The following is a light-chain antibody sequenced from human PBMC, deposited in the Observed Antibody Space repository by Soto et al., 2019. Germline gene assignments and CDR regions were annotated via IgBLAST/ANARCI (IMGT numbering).Light chain of an antibody. J-gene: IGLJ2*01. CDR1: SSNIGAGYD. V-gene: IGLV1-40*01. Sequence: QSVLTQPPSVSGAPGQRVTISCTGSSSNIGAGYDVHWYQQLPGTAPKLLIYGNSNRPSGVPDRFSGSKSGTSASLAITGLQAEDEAHYYCQSYDSSLSQVFGGGTKLTVL. CDR2: GNS. CDR3: QSYDSSLSQV.